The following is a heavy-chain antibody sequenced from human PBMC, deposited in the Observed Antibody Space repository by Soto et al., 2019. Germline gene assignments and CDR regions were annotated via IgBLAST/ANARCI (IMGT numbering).Heavy chain of an antibody. J-gene: IGHJ4*02. CDR2: IYQSGTP. Sequence: PSETLSLTCTVSGDSIISGGSSWTWIRRPPGKGLEWIGNIYQSGTPSYNPSLKSRASIFLDWSKNHFSLTLSSVTAADSAIYLCARGLGKRRFSPFDFWGQGVPVTVSS. D-gene: IGHD3-16*01. CDR3: ARGLGKRRFSPFDF. V-gene: IGHV4-30-2*01. CDR1: GDSIISGGSS.